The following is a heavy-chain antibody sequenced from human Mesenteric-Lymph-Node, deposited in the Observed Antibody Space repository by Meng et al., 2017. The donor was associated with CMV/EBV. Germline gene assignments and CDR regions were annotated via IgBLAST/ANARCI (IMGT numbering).Heavy chain of an antibody. D-gene: IGHD5-18*01. CDR3: ARARGGYSYGYNY. V-gene: IGHV3-66*02. Sequence: GGSLRLSCAASGFSVSSIYMSWVRQPPGRGLEWVSILYSDGSTDYADSVKGRFTISRDDSKNTLFLQMNNLRAEDTAVYYCARARGGYSYGYNYWGQGTLVTVSS. J-gene: IGHJ1*01. CDR1: GFSVSSIY. CDR2: LYSDGST.